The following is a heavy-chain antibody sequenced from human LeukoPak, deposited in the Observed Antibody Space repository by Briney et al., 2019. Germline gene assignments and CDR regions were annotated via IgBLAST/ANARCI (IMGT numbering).Heavy chain of an antibody. J-gene: IGHJ4*02. V-gene: IGHV3-21*01. CDR1: GFTFSSYS. D-gene: IGHD2-15*01. CDR2: ISSSSSYI. Sequence: GGSLRLSCAASGFTFSSYSMNWVRQAPGKGLEWVSSISSSSSYIYYADSVKGRFTISRDNAKNSLYLQVNSLRAEDTAVYYCARDRGFFCSGGSCYSRAHFDYWGQGTLVTVSS. CDR3: ARDRGFFCSGGSCYSRAHFDY.